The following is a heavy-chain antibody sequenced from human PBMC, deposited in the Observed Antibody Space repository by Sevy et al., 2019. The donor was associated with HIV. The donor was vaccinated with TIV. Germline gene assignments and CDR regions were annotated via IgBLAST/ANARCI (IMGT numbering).Heavy chain of an antibody. J-gene: IGHJ4*02. CDR3: ARLRWDLVVVPGATPGCYFDS. CDR1: GDSINTYY. Sequence: SETLSLTCTVSGDSINTYYWSWIRQPPGKGLEWIGYVSHSGNTNYNPSLKSRVSMSVDTSTNQFSLKVKSVTAADTAVYYCARLRWDLVVVPGATPGCYFDSWGQGTLVTVPS. CDR2: VSHSGNT. D-gene: IGHD2-2*02. V-gene: IGHV4-59*08.